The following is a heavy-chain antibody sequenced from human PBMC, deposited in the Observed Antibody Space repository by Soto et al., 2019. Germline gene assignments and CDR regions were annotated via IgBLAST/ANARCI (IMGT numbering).Heavy chain of an antibody. CDR1: GGPFSSYA. D-gene: IGHD3-3*01. Sequence: SSVQVSCKASGGPFSSYAISWVRQAPGQGLEWMGGIIPIFGTANYAQKFQGRVTITADKSTSTAYMELSSLRSEDTAVYYCATIFEVVSRAYSGMDGWAQGTSVTVSS. V-gene: IGHV1-69*06. CDR3: ATIFEVVSRAYSGMDG. CDR2: IIPIFGTA. J-gene: IGHJ6*02.